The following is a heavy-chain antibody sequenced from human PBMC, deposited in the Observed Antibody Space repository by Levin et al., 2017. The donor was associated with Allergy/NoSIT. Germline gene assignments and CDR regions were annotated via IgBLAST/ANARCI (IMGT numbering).Heavy chain of an antibody. CDR2: ITSKPDGAAT. D-gene: IGHD6-19*01. CDR1: GFSLSNAW. CDR3: ATQFQW. V-gene: IGHV3-15*01. J-gene: IGHJ4*02. Sequence: GGSLRLSCAASGFSLSNAWMNWVRQAPGKGLEWVARITSKPDGAATDYAAPVKGRFTISGDDSTNTLYLQMNSLKVEDTAVYFCATQFQWWGQGTLVTVSS.